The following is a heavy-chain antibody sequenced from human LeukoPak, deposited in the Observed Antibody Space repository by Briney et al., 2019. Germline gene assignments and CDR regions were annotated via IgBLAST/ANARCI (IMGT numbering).Heavy chain of an antibody. V-gene: IGHV1-46*03. CDR2: INPSAGRT. CDR3: ARSRGFSGYDYVDH. D-gene: IGHD5-12*01. Sequence: RASVKVSCKSSGYTFTNYYMHWVRQAPGQGLEWMGIINPSAGRTTYAQKLQGRVSVTRDTSRSTVYMELSSLTSEDTAVYYCARSRGFSGYDYVDHWGQGTLVTVSS. CDR1: GYTFTNYY. J-gene: IGHJ4*02.